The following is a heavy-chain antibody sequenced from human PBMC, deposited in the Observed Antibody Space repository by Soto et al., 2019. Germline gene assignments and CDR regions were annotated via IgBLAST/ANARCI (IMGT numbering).Heavy chain of an antibody. CDR1: GFTFSSYW. J-gene: IGHJ4*02. CDR2: IKLDGTEK. V-gene: IGHV3-7*03. D-gene: IGHD3-3*01. CDR3: ARERQMYYDFWSGYSYYFDY. Sequence: VQLVDSGGGLVQPGESLRLSCAASGFTFSSYWMNWVRQAPGKGLEWVASIKLDGTEKYYVDSVKGRFTISRDNAEDSLYLQMNTLRAEDTAVYYCARERQMYYDFWSGYSYYFDYWGQGTLVTVSS.